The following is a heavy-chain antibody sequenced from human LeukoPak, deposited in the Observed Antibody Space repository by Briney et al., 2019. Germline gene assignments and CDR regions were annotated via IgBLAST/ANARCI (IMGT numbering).Heavy chain of an antibody. Sequence: ASVKVSFKASGYTFTNYAINWVRQAPGQGLEWMGWINTNTGNPTYAQGFTGRFVFSLDTSVTTAYLQISSLKAEDTAVYYCVRPGYCSGNSCLKFEYWGQGTLVTVSS. CDR3: VRPGYCSGNSCLKFEY. CDR1: GYTFTNYA. V-gene: IGHV7-4-1*02. D-gene: IGHD2-15*01. J-gene: IGHJ4*02. CDR2: INTNTGNP.